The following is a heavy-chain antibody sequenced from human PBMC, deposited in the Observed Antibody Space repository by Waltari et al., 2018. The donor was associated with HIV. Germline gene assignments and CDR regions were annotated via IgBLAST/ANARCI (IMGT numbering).Heavy chain of an antibody. D-gene: IGHD3-9*01. J-gene: IGHJ4*02. Sequence: QAQLVESGGGVVQPGGSLRLSCAASGFNFRYSGMHWVRQTPGKGFEWAAVISDDGHKTFYADSVRGRFTISRDNSNNKLSLQMNSLRPEDAGIYYCVKDGPPVEKSDYFELWGQGTLVTVSS. V-gene: IGHV3-30*18. CDR1: GFNFRYSG. CDR3: VKDGPPVEKSDYFEL. CDR2: ISDDGHKT.